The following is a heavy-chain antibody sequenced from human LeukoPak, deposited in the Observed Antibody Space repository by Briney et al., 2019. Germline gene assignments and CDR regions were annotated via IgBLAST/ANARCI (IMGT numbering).Heavy chain of an antibody. CDR2: INHSGST. D-gene: IGHD3-3*01. J-gene: IGHJ6*03. CDR1: GGSFSGYY. Sequence: SETLSLTCAVYGGSFSGYYWSWIRQPPGKGLEWIGEINHSGSTNYNPSLKRPVTISVDTTKNQFSLKLSSVTAADTAVYYCARGLKYDFWSGYSSPGYYYYMDVWGKGTTVTVSS. CDR3: ARGLKYDFWSGYSSPGYYYYMDV. V-gene: IGHV4-34*01.